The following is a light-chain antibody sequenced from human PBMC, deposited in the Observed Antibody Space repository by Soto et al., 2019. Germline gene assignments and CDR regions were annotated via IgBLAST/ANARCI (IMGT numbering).Light chain of an antibody. CDR2: EVS. Sequence: QSALTQPASVSGSPGQSITLSCTGTSSDVGGYNCVSWYQQHPGKAPKLMIYEVSNRPSGVSNRFSGSKSGNTASLTISGLQAEDEADYYCNSYASSGTLVFGTGTKVTVL. CDR3: NSYASSGTLV. CDR1: SSDVGGYNC. J-gene: IGLJ1*01. V-gene: IGLV2-14*01.